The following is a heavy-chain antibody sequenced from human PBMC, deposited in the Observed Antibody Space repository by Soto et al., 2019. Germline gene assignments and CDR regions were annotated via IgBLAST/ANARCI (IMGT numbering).Heavy chain of an antibody. V-gene: IGHV1-46*01. D-gene: IGHD3-22*01. Sequence: GASVKVSCKASGYAFTNYYIHWVRQAPGQGPEWMGIINPGGGRTSYAQKFQGRVTMTRDTSTSTVYMDLSSLRSEDTAVYYCARHYYDSSGYYEGPNWFDPWGQGTLVTVSS. CDR1: GYAFTNYY. CDR2: INPGGGRT. J-gene: IGHJ5*02. CDR3: ARHYYDSSGYYEGPNWFDP.